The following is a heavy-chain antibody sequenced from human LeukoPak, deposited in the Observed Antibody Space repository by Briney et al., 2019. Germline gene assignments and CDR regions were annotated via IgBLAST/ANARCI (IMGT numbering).Heavy chain of an antibody. CDR1: GFTFGDHI. V-gene: IGHV3-48*01. CDR2: VSGSGSTV. Sequence: PGGSLRLSCAASGFTFGDHIMNWVRQLPGKRLEWVAYVSGSGSTVYYADSVKGRFTVSRDNGKSSLYLQMNSLRVEDTAVYYCARDGVAAGIYFDYWGQGTLVTVSS. J-gene: IGHJ4*02. D-gene: IGHD6-13*01. CDR3: ARDGVAAGIYFDY.